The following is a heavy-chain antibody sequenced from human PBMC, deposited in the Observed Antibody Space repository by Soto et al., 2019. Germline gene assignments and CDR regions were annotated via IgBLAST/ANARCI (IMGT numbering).Heavy chain of an antibody. CDR3: AREDQIVGSLDY. D-gene: IGHD2-21*01. V-gene: IGHV4-59*11. J-gene: IGHJ4*02. Sequence: SETLSLTCTVSGASITSHYWSWIRQPPGKGLEWIGHIYYRGSTNYNPSLKSRVTMSADTSKNQFCLKLSSVTAADTAVFYCAREDQIVGSLDYWGQGILVTVSS. CDR1: GASITSHY. CDR2: IYYRGST.